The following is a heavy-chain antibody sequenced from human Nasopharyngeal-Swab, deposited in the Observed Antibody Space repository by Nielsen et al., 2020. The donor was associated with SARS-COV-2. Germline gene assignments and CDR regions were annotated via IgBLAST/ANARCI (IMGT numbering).Heavy chain of an antibody. V-gene: IGHV1-45*02. CDR1: GFSITYRF. CDR3: ASGQCINGVCNPTDGLDV. J-gene: IGHJ6*02. CDR2: ITPFNGNA. Sequence: SVKVSCKASGFSITYRFQHWMRQAPGQALEWMGWITPFNGNAKYAQKFQGRVSITRDGSRTTASLELSSLRPDDTAMYFCASGQCINGVCNPTDGLDVWGQGTSVTVS. D-gene: IGHD2-8*01.